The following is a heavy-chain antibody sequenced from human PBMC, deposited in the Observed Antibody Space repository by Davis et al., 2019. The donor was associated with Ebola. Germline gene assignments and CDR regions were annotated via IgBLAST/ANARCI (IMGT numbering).Heavy chain of an antibody. Sequence: SETLSLTCTVSGGSISSSSYYWGWIRQPPGKGLEWIGSIYYSGSTYYNPSLKSRVTISVDTSKNQFSLKLSSVTAADTAVYYCARWGYSYGYYWGQGTLVTVSS. CDR2: IYYSGST. CDR3: ARWGYSYGYY. V-gene: IGHV4-39*01. CDR1: GGSISSSSYY. D-gene: IGHD5-18*01. J-gene: IGHJ4*02.